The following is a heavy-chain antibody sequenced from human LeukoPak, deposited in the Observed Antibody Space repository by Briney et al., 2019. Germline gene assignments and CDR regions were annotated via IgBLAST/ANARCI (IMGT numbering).Heavy chain of an antibody. Sequence: GSSVKVSCKASGGTFSSYAISWVRHAPGQGLEWMGGIIPIFGTANYAQKFQGRVTITADKSTSTAYMELSSLRSEGTAVYYCARRAVAGINYFDYWGQGTLVTVSS. J-gene: IGHJ4*02. V-gene: IGHV1-69*06. CDR1: GGTFSSYA. CDR2: IIPIFGTA. D-gene: IGHD6-19*01. CDR3: ARRAVAGINYFDY.